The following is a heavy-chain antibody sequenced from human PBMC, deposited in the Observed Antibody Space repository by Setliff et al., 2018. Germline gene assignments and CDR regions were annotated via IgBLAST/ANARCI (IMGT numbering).Heavy chain of an antibody. J-gene: IGHJ3*02. D-gene: IGHD5-18*01. Sequence: LSLTCTVSGGSISSGGYYWSWIRQHPGKGLEWIGCIYYSGNTYYNPSLKSRVTISVDTSKNQFSLKLSSVTAADTAVYYCARVPRFTDTRNAFDIWGQGTMVTVSS. CDR3: ARVPRFTDTRNAFDI. V-gene: IGHV4-31*03. CDR2: IYYSGNT. CDR1: GGSISSGGYY.